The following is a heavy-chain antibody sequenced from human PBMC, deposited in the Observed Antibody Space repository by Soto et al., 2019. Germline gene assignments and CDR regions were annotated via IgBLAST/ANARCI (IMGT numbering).Heavy chain of an antibody. CDR1: GDSVSSNSAA. J-gene: IGHJ5*02. V-gene: IGHV6-1*01. D-gene: IGHD1-7*01. Sequence: SQTLSLTCAISGDSVSSNSAAWNWIRQSPSRGLEWLGRTYYRSKWYNDYAVSVKSRITINPDTSKNQFSLQLNSVTPEDTAVYYCARETITGTFGAARNWFDPWGQGTLVTVSS. CDR3: ARETITGTFGAARNWFDP. CDR2: TYYRSKWYN.